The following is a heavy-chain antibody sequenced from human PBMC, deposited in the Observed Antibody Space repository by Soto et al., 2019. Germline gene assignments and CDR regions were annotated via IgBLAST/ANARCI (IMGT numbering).Heavy chain of an antibody. D-gene: IGHD3-10*01. CDR1: GGSISSYY. Sequence: PSETLSLTCTVSGGSISSYYWSWIRQPAGKRLEWIGRIYTSGITKYNPSLESRVTMSVDTSKNQFSLSLSSVTAADTAVYYCARGPGSYNWFDSWGQGTLVTVSS. CDR3: ARGPGSYNWFDS. CDR2: IYTSGIT. V-gene: IGHV4-4*07. J-gene: IGHJ5*01.